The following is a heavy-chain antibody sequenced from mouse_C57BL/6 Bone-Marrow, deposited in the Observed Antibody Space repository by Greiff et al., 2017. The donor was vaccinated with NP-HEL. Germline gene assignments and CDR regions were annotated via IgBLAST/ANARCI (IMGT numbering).Heavy chain of an antibody. V-gene: IGHV3-5*01. CDR2: IYYSGTI. D-gene: IGHD2-4*01. J-gene: IGHJ3*01. Sequence: EVKLMESGPGLVKPSQTVFLTCTVTGISITTGTYRWSWIRQFPGNKLEWIGYIYYSGTITYNTSLTSRTTITRDTPKNQVYLEMNALTAEDTATDDGAREGLRRGFAYWGQGTLVTVSA. CDR1: GISITTGTYR. CDR3: AREGLRRGFAY.